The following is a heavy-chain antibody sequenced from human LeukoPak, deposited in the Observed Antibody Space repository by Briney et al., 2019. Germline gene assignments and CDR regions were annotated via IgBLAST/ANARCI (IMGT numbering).Heavy chain of an antibody. CDR2: IYYSGST. J-gene: IGHJ4*02. Sequence: SETLSLTCTVSGGSISSSSYYWGWTRQPPGKGLEWIGSIYYSGSTYYNPSLKSRVTISVDTSKNQFSLKLSSVTAADTAVYYCARPKARDSSGYYYDEEAYFDYWGQGTLVTVSS. CDR1: GGSISSSSYY. V-gene: IGHV4-39*01. CDR3: ARPKARDSSGYYYDEEAYFDY. D-gene: IGHD3-22*01.